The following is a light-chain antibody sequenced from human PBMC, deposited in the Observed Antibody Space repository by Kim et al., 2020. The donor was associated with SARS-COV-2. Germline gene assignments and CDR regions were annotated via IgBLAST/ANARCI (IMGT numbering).Light chain of an antibody. CDR1: QSVSSSY. V-gene: IGKV3-20*01. Sequence: EIVLTQSPGTLSLSPGERATLSCRASQSVSSSYLAWYQQKPGQAPSLLIYGASNRATGIPDSFSGSGSGTDFTLTISRLEPEDFAVYYCQQDGWSPSVTFGQGTRLESK. J-gene: IGKJ5*01. CDR3: QQDGWSPSVT. CDR2: GAS.